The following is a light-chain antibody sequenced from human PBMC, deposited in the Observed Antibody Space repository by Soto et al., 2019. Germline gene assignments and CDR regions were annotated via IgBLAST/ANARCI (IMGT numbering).Light chain of an antibody. CDR1: QSVSSN. Sequence: EIVITQSPATLSVSPGERATLSCRASQSVSSNLAWYQQKPGQAPRLLIYGVSTRATGIPVRFSGSGSGTEFTPTISSLQSEDFVFYYCQQYNKWPLTFGGGTEVEI. CDR2: GVS. CDR3: QQYNKWPLT. J-gene: IGKJ4*01. V-gene: IGKV3-15*01.